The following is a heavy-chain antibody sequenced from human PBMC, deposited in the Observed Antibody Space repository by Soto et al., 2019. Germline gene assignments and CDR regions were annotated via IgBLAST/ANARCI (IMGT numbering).Heavy chain of an antibody. V-gene: IGHV4-30-2*01. Sequence: SETPSLTCAVSGGSISSGGYSWSWIRQPPGKGLEWIGYIYHSGSTYYNPSLKSRVTISVDRSKNQFSLKLSSVTAADTAVYYCARTPDRWGQGTLVTVSS. CDR1: GGSISSGGYS. J-gene: IGHJ5*02. CDR3: ARTPDR. CDR2: IYHSGST.